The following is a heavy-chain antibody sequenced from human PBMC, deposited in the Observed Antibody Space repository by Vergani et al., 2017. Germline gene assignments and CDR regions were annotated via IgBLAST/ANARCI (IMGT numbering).Heavy chain of an antibody. Sequence: QVQLVQSGAEVREPGASVKVSCQVSGYSLPELSLHWVRQAPGKGLEWMGGFDPEDGKSIYAQNFQGIVTMTEDASTDKGYMELSSLRSEDTAIYYCTVAGGAPLRLDTWGQGTLVTVSS. CDR3: TVAGGAPLRLDT. D-gene: IGHD1-26*01. CDR2: FDPEDGKS. J-gene: IGHJ5*02. CDR1: GYSLPELS. V-gene: IGHV1-24*01.